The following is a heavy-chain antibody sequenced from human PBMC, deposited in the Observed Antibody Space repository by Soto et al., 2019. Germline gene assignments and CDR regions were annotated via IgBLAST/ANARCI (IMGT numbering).Heavy chain of an antibody. CDR3: VRQGIGNLPGLVDV. CDR1: SGPSSSHN. V-gene: IGHV4-59*08. CDR2: VYSTGGT. D-gene: IGHD1-1*01. Sequence: QVQLQQSGPGLVKPSETLSLTCSVSSGPSSSHNWGWIRQPPGRGLEWIGYVYSTGGTSYNPSLKSRVTISADTSTNHISLTLTSVPAADPAVYSCVRQGIGNLPGLVDVWGQGTTVRVSS. J-gene: IGHJ6*02.